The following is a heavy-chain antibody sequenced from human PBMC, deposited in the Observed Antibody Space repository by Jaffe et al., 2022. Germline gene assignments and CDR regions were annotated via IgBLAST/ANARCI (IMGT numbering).Heavy chain of an antibody. CDR3: AKGWVVGAKAWFDP. V-gene: IGHV3-66*02. Sequence: EVQLVESGGGLVQPGGSLRLSCAASGFSVSNTYINWVRQAPGKGLEWVSIIYSSGSTYYADSVKGRFTISRDNSKNTLYLQMNSLRPDDTAIYYCAKGWVVGAKAWFDPWGQGTLVIVSS. D-gene: IGHD1-26*01. J-gene: IGHJ5*02. CDR1: GFSVSNTY. CDR2: IYSSGST.